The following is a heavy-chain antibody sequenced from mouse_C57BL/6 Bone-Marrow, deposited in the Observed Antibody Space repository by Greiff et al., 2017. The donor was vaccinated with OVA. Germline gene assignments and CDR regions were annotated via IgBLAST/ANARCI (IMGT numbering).Heavy chain of an antibody. J-gene: IGHJ3*01. CDR3: ARWGDYYGSSYGGFAY. Sequence: EVQGVESGGGLVQPGESLKLSCESNEYEFPSHDMSWVRKTPEKRLELVASINSDGGSTYYPDTMERRFIISRYNTKKTLYLQMSSMRSEETALYYCARWGDYYGSSYGGFAYGGKGTLVTVSA. V-gene: IGHV5-2*01. CDR2: INSDGGST. D-gene: IGHD1-1*01. CDR1: EYEFPSHD.